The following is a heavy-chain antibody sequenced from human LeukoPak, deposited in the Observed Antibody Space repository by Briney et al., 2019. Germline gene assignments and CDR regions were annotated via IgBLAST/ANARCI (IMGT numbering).Heavy chain of an antibody. Sequence: GGSLRLSCVASGFSFSSYWMTWVRQAPGKGLEWVANIKQDGSKKSYVDSVKGRFTISRDNAKNSLYLQMNSLRAEDTAVYYCASSLFGVSPWGQGTLVTVSS. D-gene: IGHD3-3*01. J-gene: IGHJ4*02. CDR1: GFSFSSYW. CDR3: ASSLFGVSP. CDR2: IKQDGSKK. V-gene: IGHV3-7*01.